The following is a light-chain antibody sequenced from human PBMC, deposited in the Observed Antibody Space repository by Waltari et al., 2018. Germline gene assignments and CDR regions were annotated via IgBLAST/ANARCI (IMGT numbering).Light chain of an antibody. CDR2: GAS. Sequence: IQMTQSPSSLSASARDIVPITCQASQNINNYLDWYQQKPGKAPKLLIYGASNLETGIPSRFSGSGSGTDFTFTISSLQPEDIAAYYCQQYDNLPMFTFGPGTKVDIK. V-gene: IGKV1-33*01. CDR3: QQYDNLPMFT. J-gene: IGKJ3*01. CDR1: QNINNY.